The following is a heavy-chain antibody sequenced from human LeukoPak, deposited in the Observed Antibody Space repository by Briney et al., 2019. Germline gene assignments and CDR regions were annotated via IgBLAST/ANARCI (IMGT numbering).Heavy chain of an antibody. CDR2: IIPIFGTA. D-gene: IGHD6-13*01. Sequence: SVKVSCKASGGTFSSYAISWVRQAPGQGLEWMGGIIPIFGTANYAQKFQGRVTITADESTSTAYMELSSLRSEDTAVYYCSRRRIALYYGMDVWGQGTTVTVSS. CDR1: GGTFSSYA. CDR3: SRRRIALYYGMDV. V-gene: IGHV1-69*13. J-gene: IGHJ6*02.